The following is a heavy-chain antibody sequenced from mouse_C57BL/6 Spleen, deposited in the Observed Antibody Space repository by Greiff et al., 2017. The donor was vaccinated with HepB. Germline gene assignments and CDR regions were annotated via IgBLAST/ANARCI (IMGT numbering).Heavy chain of an antibody. Sequence: QVQLQQSGAELVMPGASVKLSCKASGYTFTSYWMHWVKQRPGQGLEWIGEIDPSDSYTNYNQKFKGKSTLTVDKSSSTASMQLSSLTSEDSAVYYCARGDDYDGFDYWGQGTTLTVSS. CDR3: ARGDDYDGFDY. CDR1: GYTFTSYW. J-gene: IGHJ2*01. V-gene: IGHV1-69*01. CDR2: IDPSDSYT. D-gene: IGHD2-4*01.